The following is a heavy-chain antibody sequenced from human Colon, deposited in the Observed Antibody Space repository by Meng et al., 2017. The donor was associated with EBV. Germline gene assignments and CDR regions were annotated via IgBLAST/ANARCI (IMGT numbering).Heavy chain of an antibody. J-gene: IGHJ5*02. CDR1: GDSITSGDYS. V-gene: IGHV4-30-2*01. CDR2: IYHGVNI. Sequence: QESGPGLVRPSQTLSLTGAVSGDSITSGDYSWTWIRQPPGKGLEWIGYIYHGVNIYYTPSLRSRVTISVDKSRNQFSLKLTSVSAADTAVYYCVRDTRRGGGWFDPWGQGTLVTVSS. D-gene: IGHD3-10*01. CDR3: VRDTRRGGGWFDP.